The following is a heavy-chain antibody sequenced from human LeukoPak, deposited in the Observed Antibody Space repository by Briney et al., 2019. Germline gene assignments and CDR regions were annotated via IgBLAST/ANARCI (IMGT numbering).Heavy chain of an antibody. CDR1: AFTFRTHW. J-gene: IGHJ4*02. CDR2: IRQDGNEE. CDR3: ARDWPHATEDAYSDYADY. Sequence: PGRSLRLSCAASAFTFRTHWMSWVRQAPGKGLEWVANIRQDGNEEKYVDSVRGRFTISRDNAKNSLYLQMNSLRAEDTAVYFCARDWPHATEDAYSDYADYWGQGTLVTVSS. V-gene: IGHV3-7*01. D-gene: IGHD4-11*01.